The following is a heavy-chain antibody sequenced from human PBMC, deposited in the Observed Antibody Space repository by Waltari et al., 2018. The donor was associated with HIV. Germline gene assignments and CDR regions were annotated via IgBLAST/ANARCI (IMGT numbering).Heavy chain of an antibody. CDR2: MNPNRGNT. CDR1: GHTCNSYD. D-gene: IGHD3-9*01. Sequence: QVQLVQSGAAVKTPGASVKVACKASGHTCNSYDINWLRQATGPGLEWMGWMNPNRGNTGYAQKFQGRVTMTRNASITTAYMELSSLRSEDTAVYFCARGIPAGRYETLTGQDYWGQGTLVTVAS. J-gene: IGHJ4*02. V-gene: IGHV1-8*01. CDR3: ARGIPAGRYETLTGQDY.